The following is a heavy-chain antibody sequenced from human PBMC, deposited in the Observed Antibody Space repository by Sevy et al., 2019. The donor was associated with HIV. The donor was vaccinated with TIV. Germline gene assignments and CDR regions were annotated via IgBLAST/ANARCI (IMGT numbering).Heavy chain of an antibody. V-gene: IGHV3-23*01. CDR1: GFTFNNYV. CDR2: ISHGGGTT. D-gene: IGHD1-26*01. CDR3: ARRYIPSEPPALDY. J-gene: IGHJ4*02. Sequence: GGSLRLSCAASGFTFNNYVMNWVRQAPGKGLEWVSVISHGGGTTYYADSVKGRFTISRDDSKYTVYLEMNSLRAEDRAVYYCARRYIPSEPPALDYWGQGTLVTVS.